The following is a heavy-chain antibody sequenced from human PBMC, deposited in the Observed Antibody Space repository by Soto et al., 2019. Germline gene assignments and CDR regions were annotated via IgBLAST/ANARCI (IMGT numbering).Heavy chain of an antibody. V-gene: IGHV4-59*01. D-gene: IGHD6-19*01. CDR2: IYYSGST. Sequence: CLTCTVSGGSISSYYWSWIRQPPGKGLEWIGYIYYSGSTNYNPSLKSRVTISVDTSKNQFSLKLSSVTAADTAVYYCARGGDIAVAGRNWSERWGKENMVIVSS. CDR1: GGSISSYY. J-gene: IGHJ5*02. CDR3: ARGGDIAVAGRNWSER.